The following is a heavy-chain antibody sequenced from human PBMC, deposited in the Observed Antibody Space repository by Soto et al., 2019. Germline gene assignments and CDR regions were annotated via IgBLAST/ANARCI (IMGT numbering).Heavy chain of an antibody. CDR3: AGDTIAAQDWFDP. CDR2: IYHSGTT. Sequence: SETLSLTCAVSGDSITSIYHWAWIRQPPGRGLEWVASIYHSGTTYYNPSLRSRVTISIDMSKKQFSLKLSSVTAADTAVYYCAGDTIAAQDWFDPWGQGTLVTVSS. D-gene: IGHD6-6*01. CDR1: GDSITSIYH. J-gene: IGHJ5*02. V-gene: IGHV4-38-2*02.